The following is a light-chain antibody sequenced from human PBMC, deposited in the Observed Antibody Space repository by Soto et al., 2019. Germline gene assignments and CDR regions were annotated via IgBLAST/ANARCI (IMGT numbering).Light chain of an antibody. CDR1: QGIRND. Sequence: IQRTQSPPSLSASVGDRVTITCRASQGIRNDLGWYQQKPGKAPKLLIYAAATLQIGVPSRFSGSGSGTDFTLTISSLQPEDFATYYCLQDYNYPLTFGQGTKVDIK. J-gene: IGKJ1*01. CDR3: LQDYNYPLT. V-gene: IGKV1-6*01. CDR2: AAA.